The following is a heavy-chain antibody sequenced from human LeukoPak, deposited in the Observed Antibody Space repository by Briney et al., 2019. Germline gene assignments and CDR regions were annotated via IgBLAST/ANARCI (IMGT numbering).Heavy chain of an antibody. CDR1: GGSFSGYY. Sequence: PSETLSLTCAVYGGSFSGYYSSWIRQPPGKGLEWIGEINHSGSTNYNPSLKSRVTISVDTSKNQFSLKLSSVTAADTAVYYCARITGTTFMDYWGQGTLVTVSS. D-gene: IGHD1-7*01. V-gene: IGHV4-34*01. CDR2: INHSGST. CDR3: ARITGTTFMDY. J-gene: IGHJ4*02.